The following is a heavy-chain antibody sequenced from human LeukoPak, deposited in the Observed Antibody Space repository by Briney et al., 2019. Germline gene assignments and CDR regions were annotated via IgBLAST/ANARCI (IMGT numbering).Heavy chain of an antibody. CDR1: GLTFSSYA. Sequence: GGSLRLSCAASGLTFSSYAMSWVRQAPGKGLEWVSVISTSGATTYYADSVKGRFTISRDNPRNTLSLQMNSLRAEDTAAYYCATAVSGWYDYWGQGALVTVSS. V-gene: IGHV3-23*01. CDR3: ATAVSGWYDY. D-gene: IGHD6-19*01. J-gene: IGHJ4*02. CDR2: ISTSGATT.